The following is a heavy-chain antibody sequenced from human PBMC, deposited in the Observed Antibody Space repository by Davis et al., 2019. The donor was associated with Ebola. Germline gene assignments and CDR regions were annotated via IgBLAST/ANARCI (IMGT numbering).Heavy chain of an antibody. CDR2: ISSSSSYI. CDR1: GFTFSSYS. D-gene: IGHD1-26*01. V-gene: IGHV3-21*01. CDR3: TRGSEVGTSRSTNDAFEI. Sequence: GGSLRLSCAASGFTFSSYSMNWVRQAPGKGLEWVSSISSSSSYIYYADSVKGRFTISRDNSKNTLYLQMDSLRAEDTAVYYCTRGSEVGTSRSTNDAFEIWGQGTMVTVSS. J-gene: IGHJ3*02.